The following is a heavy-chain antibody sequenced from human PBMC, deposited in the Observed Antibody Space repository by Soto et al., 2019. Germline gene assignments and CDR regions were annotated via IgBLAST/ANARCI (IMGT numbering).Heavy chain of an antibody. Sequence: QVQLVESGGGVVQPGRSLRLSCAASGFTFSSYAMHWVRQAPGKGLEWVAVISYDGSNKYYADSVKGRFTISRDNCKNTPYLQMNSLRAEDTAVYYCASREKYYFDYWGQGTLVTVSS. CDR2: ISYDGSNK. J-gene: IGHJ4*02. CDR1: GFTFSSYA. V-gene: IGHV3-30-3*01. CDR3: ASREKYYFDY. D-gene: IGHD3-10*01.